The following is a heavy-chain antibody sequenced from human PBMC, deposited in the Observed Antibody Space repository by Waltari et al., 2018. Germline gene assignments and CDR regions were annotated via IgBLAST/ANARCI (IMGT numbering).Heavy chain of an antibody. J-gene: IGHJ4*02. CDR3: ASLSPLHY. CDR1: GGSISSHY. D-gene: IGHD3-16*01. V-gene: IGHV4-59*11. Sequence: QVQLQESGPGMVKPSETLSLTCTVSGGSISSHYWSWIRQPPGKGLEWIGYKYYRWSTNFHPSLKSRLTIPLDTSKNQFSLQPSSVTSADTAVYYCASLSPLHYWGQGTLVTVSS. CDR2: KYYRWST.